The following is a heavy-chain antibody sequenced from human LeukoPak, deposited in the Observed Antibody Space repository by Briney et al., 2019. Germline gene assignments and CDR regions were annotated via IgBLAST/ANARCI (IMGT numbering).Heavy chain of an antibody. Sequence: GGSLRLSCAASGFTVSSNYMSWVRQAPGKGLEWVSVIYSSGSTYYADSVKGRFTISRDNSKNTLYLQMNSLRAEDTAVYYCARSMGSGYDDWYFDLWGRGTLVTVSS. V-gene: IGHV3-53*01. CDR3: ARSMGSGYDDWYFDL. J-gene: IGHJ2*01. D-gene: IGHD3-22*01. CDR1: GFTVSSNY. CDR2: IYSSGST.